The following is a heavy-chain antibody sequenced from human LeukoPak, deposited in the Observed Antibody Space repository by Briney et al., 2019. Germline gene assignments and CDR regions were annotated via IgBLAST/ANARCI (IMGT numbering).Heavy chain of an antibody. D-gene: IGHD3-10*01. CDR3: ARGWFGELAPFDY. Sequence: SETLSLTCTVSGGSISSYYWSWIRQPPWKGLEWIGYIYYSGSTNYNPSLKSRVTISVDTSKNQFSLKLSSVTAADTAVYYCARGWFGELAPFDYWGQGTLVTVSS. CDR2: IYYSGST. V-gene: IGHV4-59*01. CDR1: GGSISSYY. J-gene: IGHJ4*02.